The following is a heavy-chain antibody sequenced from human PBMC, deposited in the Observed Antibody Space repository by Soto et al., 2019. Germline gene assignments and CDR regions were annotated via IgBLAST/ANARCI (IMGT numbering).Heavy chain of an antibody. V-gene: IGHV3-66*01. CDR1: GFTVSSNY. D-gene: IGHD5-12*01. Sequence: GGSLRLSCAASGFTVSSNYMSWVRQAPGKGLEWVSVFYSGGSTYYADSVKGRFTISRDNSKNTLYLQMNSLRAEDTAVYYCARDSGYSNDAFDIWGQGTMVTVSS. J-gene: IGHJ3*02. CDR3: ARDSGYSNDAFDI. CDR2: FYSGGST.